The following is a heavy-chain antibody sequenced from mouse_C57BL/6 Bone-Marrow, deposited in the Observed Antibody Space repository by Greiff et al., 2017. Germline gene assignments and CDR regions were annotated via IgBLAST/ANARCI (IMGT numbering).Heavy chain of an antibody. CDR3: ARDNTTVVASSYWYFDV. D-gene: IGHD1-1*01. CDR1: GFTFSDYY. V-gene: IGHV5-16*01. CDR2: INYDGSST. Sequence: EVKLVESEGGLVQPGSSMKLSCTASGFTFSDYYMAWVRQVPEKGLEWVANINYDGSSTYYLDSLKSRFIISRDNAKNILYLQMSSLKSEDTATYYCARDNTTVVASSYWYFDVWGTGTTVTVSS. J-gene: IGHJ1*03.